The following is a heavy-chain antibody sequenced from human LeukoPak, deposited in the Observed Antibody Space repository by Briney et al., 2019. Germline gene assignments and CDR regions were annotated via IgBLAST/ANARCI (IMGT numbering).Heavy chain of an antibody. CDR1: GFTFSRYT. CDR3: VTAPTRTYSVY. J-gene: IGHJ4*02. D-gene: IGHD2-15*01. Sequence: GGSLRLSCAASGFTFSRYTMTWVRQAPGKGLEWVTSITSISSYIYYADSVKGRFTISRDNAKNSLYLQLNSLRAEDTAVYYCVTAPTRTYSVYWGQGTLVTVSS. CDR2: ITSISSYI. V-gene: IGHV3-21*01.